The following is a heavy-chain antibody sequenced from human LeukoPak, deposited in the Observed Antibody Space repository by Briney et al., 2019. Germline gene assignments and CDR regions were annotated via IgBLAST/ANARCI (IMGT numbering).Heavy chain of an antibody. D-gene: IGHD4-17*01. CDR1: GGSISSYY. J-gene: IGHJ3*02. V-gene: IGHV4-59*12. Sequence: SETLSLTCTVSGGSISSYYWSWIRQPPGKGLEWIGYIYYSGSTNYNPSLKSRVTISVDTSKNQFSLKLSSVTAADTAVYYCARVAYGDYQVLDAFDIWGQGTMVTVSS. CDR3: ARVAYGDYQVLDAFDI. CDR2: IYYSGST.